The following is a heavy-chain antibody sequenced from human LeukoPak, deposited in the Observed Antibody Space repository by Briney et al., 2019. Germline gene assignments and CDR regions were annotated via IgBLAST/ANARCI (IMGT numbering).Heavy chain of an antibody. V-gene: IGHV4-59*01. CDR1: GGSISSYY. Sequence: PSETLSLTCTVSGGSISSYYWSWIRQPPGKGLEWIGYIYYSGSTNYNPSLKSRVTISVDTSKNQFSLKLSSVTAAGTAVYYCARVRSNPAPIFDYWGQGTLVTVSS. D-gene: IGHD4-11*01. CDR3: ARVRSNPAPIFDY. J-gene: IGHJ4*02. CDR2: IYYSGST.